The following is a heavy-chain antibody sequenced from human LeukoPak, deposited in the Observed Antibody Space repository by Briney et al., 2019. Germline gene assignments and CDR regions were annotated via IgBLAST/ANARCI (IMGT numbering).Heavy chain of an antibody. CDR3: ARDPYSSGWELDY. D-gene: IGHD6-19*01. J-gene: IGHJ4*02. Sequence: GGSLRLSCAASGFTFSSDGMNWVRQTPGKGLEWVSGISGSGTKTYYADSVKGRFTISRDNSKNTLYLQLNSLRAEDTAIYYCARDPYSSGWELDYWGQGTLVTVSS. V-gene: IGHV3-23*01. CDR2: ISGSGTKT. CDR1: GFTFSSDG.